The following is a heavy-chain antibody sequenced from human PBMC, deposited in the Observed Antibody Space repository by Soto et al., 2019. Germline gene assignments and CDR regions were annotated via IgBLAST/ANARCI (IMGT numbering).Heavy chain of an antibody. Sequence: SETLSLTCAVCGGSISSGGYSWSWIRQPLGKGLEWIGYIYHSGSTYYNPSLKSRVTISVDRSKNSLHLQMNSLRAEDTAVYYCTRDASRDSSARGWFDPWGPGTLVTVSS. CDR2: IYHSGST. V-gene: IGHV4-30-2*01. CDR3: TRDASRDSSARGWFDP. CDR1: GGSISSGGYS. J-gene: IGHJ5*02. D-gene: IGHD6-13*01.